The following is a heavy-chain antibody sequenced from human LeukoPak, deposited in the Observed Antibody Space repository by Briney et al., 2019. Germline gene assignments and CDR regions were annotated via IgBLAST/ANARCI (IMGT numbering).Heavy chain of an antibody. CDR1: GGTFSSYA. CDR2: IIPVLGIA. J-gene: IGHJ4*02. Sequence: GASVKVSCKASGGTFSSYAISWVRQAPGQGLEWMGRIIPVLGIANYAQKFQGRVTITADKSTSTAYMELSSLRSEDTAVYYCARMVVAATPVPFDYWGQGNLVTVSS. CDR3: ARMVVAATPVPFDY. D-gene: IGHD2-15*01. V-gene: IGHV1-69*04.